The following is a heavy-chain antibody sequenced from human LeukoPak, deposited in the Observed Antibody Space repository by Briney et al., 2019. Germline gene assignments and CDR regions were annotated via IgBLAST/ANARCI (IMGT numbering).Heavy chain of an antibody. Sequence: ASVKVSCKASVYTFTVYYMHWVRQAPGQGLEWMGCINPNSGGTNYAQKFQGRVTMTRDTSISTAYMELSRLRSEDTAVYYCARVYSCYDCYYYGMDAWGQGTTVSVSS. CDR2: INPNSGGT. CDR3: ARVYSCYDCYYYGMDA. D-gene: IGHD5-12*01. V-gene: IGHV1-2*02. J-gene: IGHJ6*02. CDR1: VYTFTVYY.